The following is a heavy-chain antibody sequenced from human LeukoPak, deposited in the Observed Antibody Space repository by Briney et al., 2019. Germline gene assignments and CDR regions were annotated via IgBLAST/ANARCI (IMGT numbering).Heavy chain of an antibody. CDR1: GYTFTGYY. D-gene: IGHD2-2*01. V-gene: IGHV1-2*02. CDR3: ARGHEVVPAAMDDY. Sequence: ASVKVSCKASGYTFTGYYMHWIRQAPGHGLEWMAWINPNSGGTNSAQKFQGRVTMTRDTSISTAYMELSRLRSDDTAVYYCARGHEVVPAAMDDYWGQGTLVTVSS. CDR2: INPNSGGT. J-gene: IGHJ4*02.